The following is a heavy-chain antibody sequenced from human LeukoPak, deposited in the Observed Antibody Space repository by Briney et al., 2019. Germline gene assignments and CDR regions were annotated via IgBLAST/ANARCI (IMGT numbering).Heavy chain of an antibody. Sequence: GGSLRLSFAASGFSFSIYAMHWVRQAPGKGLEWVAVISYDGSNKYYADSVKGQFTISRDNSKNTLYLQMNSLRAEDTAVYYCAKVAVEYYYGSGSFDYWGQGTLVTVSS. CDR2: ISYDGSNK. J-gene: IGHJ4*02. V-gene: IGHV3-30*04. CDR3: AKVAVEYYYGSGSFDY. D-gene: IGHD3-10*01. CDR1: GFSFSIYA.